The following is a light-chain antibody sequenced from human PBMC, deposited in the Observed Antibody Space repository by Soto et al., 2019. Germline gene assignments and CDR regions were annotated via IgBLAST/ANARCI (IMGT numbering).Light chain of an antibody. Sequence: QSALTQPPSASGSPGQSVTISCTGTSSDVGGYNFVSWYQQHPGKAPKLLISEVTNRPSGVSNRFSGSKSGNTASLTISGLLAEDEADYYCSSYTRNTTPVVFGGGTKLTVL. CDR2: EVT. V-gene: IGLV2-14*01. CDR1: SSDVGGYNF. J-gene: IGLJ2*01. CDR3: SSYTRNTTPVV.